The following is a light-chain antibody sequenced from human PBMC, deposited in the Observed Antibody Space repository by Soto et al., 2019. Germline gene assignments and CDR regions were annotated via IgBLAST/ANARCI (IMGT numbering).Light chain of an antibody. V-gene: IGLV1-47*02. CDR3: AAWDDSLSGVV. CDR1: SSNIGSNY. Sequence: VLTQPPSASATPGQRVTISCSGSSSNIGSNYVYWYQQLPGTAPKLLIYSNNQRPSAVPARFSGSKSGTSASLAISGLRSEDEADYYCAAWDDSLSGVVFGGGTQLTVL. J-gene: IGLJ2*01. CDR2: SNN.